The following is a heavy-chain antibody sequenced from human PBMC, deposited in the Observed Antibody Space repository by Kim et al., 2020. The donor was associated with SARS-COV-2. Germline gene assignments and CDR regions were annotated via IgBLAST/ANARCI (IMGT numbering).Heavy chain of an antibody. D-gene: IGHD2-2*03. J-gene: IGHJ4*02. CDR1: GGTFSSYA. Sequence: SVKVSCKASGGTFSSYAISWVRQAPGQGLEWMGGIIPIFGTANYAQKFQGRVTITADESTSTAYMELSSLRSEDTAVYYCARDGGIGYCSSTSCQTDYWGQGTLVTVSS. CDR2: IIPIFGTA. CDR3: ARDGGIGYCSSTSCQTDY. V-gene: IGHV1-69*13.